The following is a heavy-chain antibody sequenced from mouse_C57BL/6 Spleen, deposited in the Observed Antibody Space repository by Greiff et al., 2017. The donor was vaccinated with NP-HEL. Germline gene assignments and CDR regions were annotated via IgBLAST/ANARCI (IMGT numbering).Heavy chain of an antibody. CDR1: GFSLTSYG. CDR3: AREGVTPYFDY. Sequence: VKLQESGPGLVQPSQSLSITCTVSGFSLTSYGVHWVRQSPGKGLEWLGVIWSGGSTDYNAAFISRLSISKDNSKSKVFFKMNSLQADDTAIYDCAREGVTPYFDYWGQGTTLTVSS. CDR2: IWSGGST. J-gene: IGHJ2*01. V-gene: IGHV2-2*01.